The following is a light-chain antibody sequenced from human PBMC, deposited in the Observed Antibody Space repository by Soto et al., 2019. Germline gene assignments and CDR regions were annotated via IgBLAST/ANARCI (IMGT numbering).Light chain of an antibody. CDR1: QSVSSR. CDR3: QQYGSSPLT. V-gene: IGKV3-20*01. J-gene: IGKJ4*01. CDR2: GAS. Sequence: EIVLTQSPATLSLSPGERATLSCRASQSVSSRLAWYQQKPGQAPRLLISGASSRATGIPDRFSGSGSGTDFTLTISRLEPEDFAVYYCQQYGSSPLTFGGGTKVDIK.